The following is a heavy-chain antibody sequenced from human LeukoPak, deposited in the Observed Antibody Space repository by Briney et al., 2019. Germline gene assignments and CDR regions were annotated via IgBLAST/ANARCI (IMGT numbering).Heavy chain of an antibody. CDR1: GFTFSSYA. D-gene: IGHD1-26*01. CDR3: AKYGPQDSGSSHFDY. V-gene: IGHV3-23*01. J-gene: IGHJ4*02. CDR2: IRDSGSST. Sequence: GGSLRLSCAASGFTFSSYAMSWVRQAPGKGLERVSAIRDSGSSTHYADSVEGRFTTSRDNSKNTLFLQMNSLRAEDTAIYYCAKYGPQDSGSSHFDYWGQGALVTVSS.